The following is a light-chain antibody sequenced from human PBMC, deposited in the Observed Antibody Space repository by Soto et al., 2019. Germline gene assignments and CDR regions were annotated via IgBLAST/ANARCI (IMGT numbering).Light chain of an antibody. Sequence: QSALAQPASVSGSPGQSITISFTGTSSDVGAYNYVSWYQQNPGKAPKLLIYDVRYRPSGVSNRFSCSKSGNTAYLIISGLQAEDEADYYCSSFTSRHTYVFGSGTKVTVL. CDR1: SSDVGAYNY. CDR3: SSFTSRHTYV. V-gene: IGLV2-14*01. CDR2: DVR. J-gene: IGLJ1*01.